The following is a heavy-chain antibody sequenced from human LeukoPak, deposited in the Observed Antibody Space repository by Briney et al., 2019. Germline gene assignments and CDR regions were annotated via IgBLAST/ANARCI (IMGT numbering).Heavy chain of an antibody. CDR2: IYTSGST. J-gene: IGHJ6*02. D-gene: IGHD2-21*02. V-gene: IGHV4-4*07. CDR3: ARERCGSDCYYYFNGMDV. CDR1: GGSISSYF. Sequence: PSETLSLTCTVSGGSISSYFWTWIRQPAGKGLEWIGHIYTSGSTKYNPSLKSRVTMSVDTSKNQFSLKLNSVTAADTALYYCARERCGSDCYYYFNGMDVWGQGTPVTVSS.